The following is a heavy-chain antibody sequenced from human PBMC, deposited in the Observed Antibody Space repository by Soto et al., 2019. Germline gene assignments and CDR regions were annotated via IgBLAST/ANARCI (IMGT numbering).Heavy chain of an antibody. J-gene: IGHJ4*02. CDR2: ISGSGDST. D-gene: IGHD1-26*01. CDR3: ASRGSGSYYDF. Sequence: EVQLLESGGGLVQPGGSLRLSCAASGFTFSNYAMNWVRKAPVKGLEWVSVISGSGDSTYHADSVNGRLTISRDHSNNTLYLQLNRLRAEDTAVYYCASRGSGSYYDFWGQGTLVTVSS. V-gene: IGHV3-23*01. CDR1: GFTFSNYA.